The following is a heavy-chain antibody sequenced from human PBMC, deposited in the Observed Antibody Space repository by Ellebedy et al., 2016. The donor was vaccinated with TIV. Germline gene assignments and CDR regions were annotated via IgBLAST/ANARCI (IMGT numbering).Heavy chain of an antibody. J-gene: IGHJ4*02. V-gene: IGHV1-69*13. CDR1: GGTFSSYA. CDR2: IIPIFGTA. D-gene: IGHD2-15*01. Sequence: AASVKVSCKASGGTFSSYAISWVRQAPGQGLEWMGGIIPIFGTANYAQKFQGRVTITADESTSTAYMELSSLRSEDTAVYYCAREGGYCSGGSCPFYFDYWGQGTLVTVSS. CDR3: AREGGYCSGGSCPFYFDY.